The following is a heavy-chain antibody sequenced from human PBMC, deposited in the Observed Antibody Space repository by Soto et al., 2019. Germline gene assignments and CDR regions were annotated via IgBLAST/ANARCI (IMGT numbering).Heavy chain of an antibody. CDR3: ARDIYGGNCCDAFDI. CDR2: ISPYNGKT. D-gene: IGHD2-15*01. Sequence: QAQLAQSGAEVKKPGASVNISCKASGYTFTNYGFIWVRQAPGHGLEWVGWISPYNGKTEYAQKXQXXXTXSRDKPTSTAYMELRSLRSVDTAVYYCARDIYGGNCCDAFDIWGQGTMVTVSS. J-gene: IGHJ3*02. V-gene: IGHV1-18*01. CDR1: GYTFTNYG.